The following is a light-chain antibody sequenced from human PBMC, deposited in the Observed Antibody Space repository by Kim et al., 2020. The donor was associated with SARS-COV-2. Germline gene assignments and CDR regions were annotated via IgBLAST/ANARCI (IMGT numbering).Light chain of an antibody. Sequence: SVALGRTARITCGGNNIEKKNVHWYQQRPGQAPILVMYRDSKRPSGIPERLSGSNSGNTATLTISRVQAGDEADYYCQVWDSVSVVFGGGTQLTVL. CDR2: RDS. CDR3: QVWDSVSVV. V-gene: IGLV3-9*01. J-gene: IGLJ2*01. CDR1: NIEKKN.